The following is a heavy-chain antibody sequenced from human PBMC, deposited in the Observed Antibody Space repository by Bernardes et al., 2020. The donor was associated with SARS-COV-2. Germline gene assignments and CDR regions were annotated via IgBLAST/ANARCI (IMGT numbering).Heavy chain of an antibody. CDR3: ARQPSITVAATGGNWFDP. D-gene: IGHD6-19*01. J-gene: IGHJ5*02. Sequence: GESLKISCKGSGYNFADYWIGWVRQMPGKGLEWMGIIYPGDSETRYSPSFQGQVTMSVDKSAMTAYLQWSSLKASDTAIYHCARQPSITVAATGGNWFDPWGQGNPVTVSS. CDR2: IYPGDSET. V-gene: IGHV5-51*01. CDR1: GYNFADYW.